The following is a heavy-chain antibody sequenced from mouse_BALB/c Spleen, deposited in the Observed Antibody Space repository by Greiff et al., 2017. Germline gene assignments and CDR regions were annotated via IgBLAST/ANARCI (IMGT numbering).Heavy chain of an antibody. V-gene: IGHV1-61*01. Sequence: VKQRPGQGLECIGMIDPSDSETHYNQMFKDKATLTVDKSSSTAYMQLSSLTSEDSAVYYCARGNWDRGAMDYWGQGTSVTVSS. CDR2: IDPSDSET. CDR3: ARGNWDRGAMDY. J-gene: IGHJ4*01. D-gene: IGHD4-1*01.